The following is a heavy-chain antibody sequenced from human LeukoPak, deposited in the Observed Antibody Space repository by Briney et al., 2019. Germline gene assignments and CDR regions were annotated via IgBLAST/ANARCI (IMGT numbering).Heavy chain of an antibody. Sequence: SETLSLTCTVSSYSISSGYYWGWIRQSPGKGLEWIASINHSGVTYYNPSLKSRVTISVDTSKNQFSLKLTSVTAADTAVYYCGRDRPTGYYDYWGQGILVTVSS. V-gene: IGHV4-38-2*02. D-gene: IGHD3-9*01. J-gene: IGHJ4*02. CDR2: INHSGVT. CDR1: SYSISSGYY. CDR3: GRDRPTGYYDY.